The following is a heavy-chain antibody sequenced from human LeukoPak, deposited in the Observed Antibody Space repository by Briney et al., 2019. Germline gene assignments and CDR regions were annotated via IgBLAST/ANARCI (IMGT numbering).Heavy chain of an antibody. D-gene: IGHD6-13*01. CDR1: GFTFNRYA. V-gene: IGHV3-23*01. Sequence: GGSLRLSCEASGFTFNRYAMSWVRQAPGKGLEWVSGISRSGDNTSYADSVKGPFTISRDNSKNTLYLQMNTLRAEDTAVYYCAKMVISSSWSPSHYCGMDVWGKGTTVTVSP. J-gene: IGHJ6*04. CDR2: ISRSGDNT. CDR3: AKMVISSSWSPSHYCGMDV.